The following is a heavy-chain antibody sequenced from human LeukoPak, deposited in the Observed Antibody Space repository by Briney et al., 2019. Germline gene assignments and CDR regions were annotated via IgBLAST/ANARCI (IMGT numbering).Heavy chain of an antibody. CDR1: GYSFTSYW. V-gene: IGHV5-51*01. CDR2: IYPTDSDA. CDR3: GASPSPTGTERYY. J-gene: IGHJ4*02. D-gene: IGHD3-9*01. Sequence: GESLKISCKGSGYSFTSYWIGWVRQMPGKGLEWMGVIYPTDSDARYSPSFQGQVTISVDKSISTVYLQWNSLKASDSAMYYCGASPSPTGTERYYWGQGTLVTVSS.